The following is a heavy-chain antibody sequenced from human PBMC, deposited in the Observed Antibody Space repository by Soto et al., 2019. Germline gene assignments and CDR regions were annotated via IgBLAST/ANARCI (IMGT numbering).Heavy chain of an antibody. CDR2: IYWDDSK. D-gene: IGHD3-9*01. J-gene: IGHJ4*02. V-gene: IGHV2-5*02. CDR1: GFSLSTSGVG. CDR3: AHKGPEDWPLDY. Sequence: QITLKESGPTLVRPTQTLTLTCAFSGFSLSTSGVGVGWIRQPPGKALEWLAVIYWDDSKHYSPSLWSRLTIPKDTSKNQVVLTMTNMDPMDPGTYYCAHKGPEDWPLDYWGQGTLVTVSS.